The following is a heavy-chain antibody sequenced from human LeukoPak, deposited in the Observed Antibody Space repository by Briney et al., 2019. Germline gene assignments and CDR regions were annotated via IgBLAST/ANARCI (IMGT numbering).Heavy chain of an antibody. CDR3: ARDPVGGRPDY. D-gene: IGHD1-26*01. V-gene: IGHV3-74*01. CDR1: GLTFHNTW. J-gene: IGHJ4*02. Sequence: PGGSLRLSCAASGLTFHNTWMHWIRQAPGKGLVWVSRIKSDGSSTNYADSVKDRFTISRDNAKNTLYLQMNSLRAEDTAVYYCARDPVGGRPDYWGQGTLVTVSS. CDR2: IKSDGSST.